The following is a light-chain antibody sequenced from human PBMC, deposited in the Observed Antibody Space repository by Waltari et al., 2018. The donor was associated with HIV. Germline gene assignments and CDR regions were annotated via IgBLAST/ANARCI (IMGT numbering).Light chain of an antibody. Sequence: DIQMTQSPPSLSASVGDSVTITCRASQSVSNYVNWYQQKPGKAPQLLIYVASTLQSAVPSRFSGRKSGTEFTLTIRSLQPEDFTTYYCQQTYSTPYTFGQGTKLGIK. J-gene: IGKJ2*01. CDR3: QQTYSTPYT. CDR1: QSVSNY. CDR2: VAS. V-gene: IGKV1-39*01.